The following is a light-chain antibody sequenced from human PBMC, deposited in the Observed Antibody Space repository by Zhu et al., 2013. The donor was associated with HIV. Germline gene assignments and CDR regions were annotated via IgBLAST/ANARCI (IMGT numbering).Light chain of an antibody. CDR2: GAS. CDR3: QQYGSSPRT. CDR1: QSVSINH. V-gene: IGKV3-20*01. Sequence: EVVLTQSPGTLSLSPGERATLSCRASQSVSINHLAWYQQKPGQAPRLLFYGASNRATGIPDRFSGSGSGTDFTLTISRLETEDFAVYHCQQYGSSPRTFGQGTKVEIK. J-gene: IGKJ1*01.